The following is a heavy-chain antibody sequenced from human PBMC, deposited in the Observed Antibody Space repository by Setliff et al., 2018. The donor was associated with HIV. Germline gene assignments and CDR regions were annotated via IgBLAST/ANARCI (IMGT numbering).Heavy chain of an antibody. Sequence: PSETLSLTCTVSGVSITSNSYYWGWICQPPGKGLEWIGSLYNNGVTYYNPSLRSRVTIFVDMSKNQFSLKLTSVTAADTAMYYCANAPYPRGAFDVWGQGTVVTVSS. J-gene: IGHJ3*01. CDR1: GVSITSNSYY. V-gene: IGHV4-39*01. D-gene: IGHD3-10*01. CDR2: LYNNGVT. CDR3: ANAPYPRGAFDV.